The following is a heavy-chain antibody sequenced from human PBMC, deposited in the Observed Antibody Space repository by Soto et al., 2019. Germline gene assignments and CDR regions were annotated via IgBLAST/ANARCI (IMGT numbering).Heavy chain of an antibody. V-gene: IGHV4-61*01. D-gene: IGHD6-19*01. Sequence: SETLSLTCTVSGGSVSSASYYWSWIRQPPGKGLEWIGYIYDSGSTNYNPSLKSRVTISVDTSKNQLSLKLSSVTAEDTAVYYCAREYSSGWIYXFDYWGQGTLVTVSS. CDR2: IYDSGST. CDR3: AREYSSGWIYXFDY. CDR1: GGSVSSASYY. J-gene: IGHJ4*02.